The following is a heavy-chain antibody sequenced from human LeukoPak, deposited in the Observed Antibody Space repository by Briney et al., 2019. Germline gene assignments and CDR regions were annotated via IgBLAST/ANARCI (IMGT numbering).Heavy chain of an antibody. V-gene: IGHV4-39*01. J-gene: IGHJ6*03. CDR2: IYYSGRT. D-gene: IGHD6-19*01. Sequence: SETLSLTCTVSGGAISSSSYYWGWIRQPPGKGLEWIGSIYYSGRTYYNPSLKSRVTISVDTSKNQFSLKLSSVTAADTAVYYCARRALAVAGTPNYYYYMDVWGKGTTVTVSS. CDR3: ARRALAVAGTPNYYYYMDV. CDR1: GGAISSSSYY.